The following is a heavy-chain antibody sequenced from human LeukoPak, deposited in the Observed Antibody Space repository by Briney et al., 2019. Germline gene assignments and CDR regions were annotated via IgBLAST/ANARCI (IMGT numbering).Heavy chain of an antibody. CDR1: EYTFTSYS. CDR2: INTKTGNP. Sequence: ASVKVSCKASEYTFTSYSMNWVRQAPGQGLEWMGWINTKTGNPAYAQGFTGRFVFSLDTCVSTAYLQISSLKVEDTAVYYCAQDTSTDVFTYWGQGTLVTVSS. D-gene: IGHD5-18*01. CDR3: AQDTSTDVFTY. V-gene: IGHV7-4-1*02. J-gene: IGHJ4*02.